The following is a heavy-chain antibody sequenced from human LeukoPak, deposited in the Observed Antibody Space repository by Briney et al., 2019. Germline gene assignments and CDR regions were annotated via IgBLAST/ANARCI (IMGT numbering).Heavy chain of an antibody. CDR1: GFTVSNYA. D-gene: IGHD1-7*01. CDR2: ISYDGSSK. CDR3: AKVRVVFNWNYAYYFDY. V-gene: IGHV3-30*18. Sequence: GGSPRLSCAASGFTVSNYAMHWVRQAPGKGLEWVAIISYDGSSKYYADSVKGRFTISRDNSKNTLYLQMNSLGPEDTAMYYCAKVRVVFNWNYAYYFDYWGQGTLVTVSS. J-gene: IGHJ4*02.